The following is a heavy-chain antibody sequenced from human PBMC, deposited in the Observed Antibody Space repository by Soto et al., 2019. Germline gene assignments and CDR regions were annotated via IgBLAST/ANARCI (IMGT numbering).Heavy chain of an antibody. D-gene: IGHD5-12*01. V-gene: IGHV6-1*01. J-gene: IGHJ6*02. CDR1: GDSVSSNSAA. CDR3: ARDRNEYSGYATPRATPKQRKPHGLDPDYYYYYGMDV. Sequence: SQTLSLTCAISGDSVSSNSAAWNWIRQSPSRGLEWLGRTYYRSKWYNDYAVSVKSRITINPDTSKNQFSLQLNSVTPEDTAVYYCARDRNEYSGYATPRATPKQRKPHGLDPDYYYYYGMDVWGQGTTVTVSS. CDR2: TYYRSKWYN.